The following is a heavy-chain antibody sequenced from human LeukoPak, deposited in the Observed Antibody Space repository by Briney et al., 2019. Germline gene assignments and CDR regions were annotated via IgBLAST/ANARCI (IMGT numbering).Heavy chain of an antibody. V-gene: IGHV3-48*03. CDR1: GFTFSSYE. CDR3: ASLSIAARPDMDV. D-gene: IGHD6-6*01. Sequence: GGSLRLSCAASGFTFSSYEMNWVRQAPGKGLEWVSYISSSGSTIYYADSVKGRFTISRDNAKNSLYLQMNSLRAEDTAVYYCASLSIAARPDMDVWGKGTTVTVSS. CDR2: ISSSGSTI. J-gene: IGHJ6*03.